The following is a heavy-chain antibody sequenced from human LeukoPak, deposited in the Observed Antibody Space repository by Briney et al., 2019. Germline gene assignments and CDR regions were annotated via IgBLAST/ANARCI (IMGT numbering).Heavy chain of an antibody. CDR3: ARGRRKAASPDGIDV. D-gene: IGHD6-6*01. V-gene: IGHV4-59*08. CDR2: IYYSGST. J-gene: IGHJ6*01. CDR1: GASISSYY. Sequence: PSETLSLTCTVSGASISSYYWSWIRQPPGKGLEWIGYIYYSGSTNYNPSLKSRVTMSVDTSKNQFSLKLTSVTAADTAVYYCARGRRKAASPDGIDVWGQGTTVTVSS.